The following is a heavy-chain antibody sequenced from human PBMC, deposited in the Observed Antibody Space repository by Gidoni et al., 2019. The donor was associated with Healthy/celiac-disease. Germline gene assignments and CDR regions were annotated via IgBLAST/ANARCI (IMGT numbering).Heavy chain of an antibody. V-gene: IGHV3-11*06. J-gene: IGHJ4*02. Sequence: QVQLVESGGGLVKPGGSLRLSCAASGFTFSDYYMSWSRQAPGKGLEWVSYISSSSSYTNYADSVKGRFTISRDNAKNSLYLQMNSLRAEDTAVYYCARGRRAAADGYYFDYWGQGTLVTVSS. CDR2: ISSSSSYT. CDR3: ARGRRAAADGYYFDY. CDR1: GFTFSDYY. D-gene: IGHD6-13*01.